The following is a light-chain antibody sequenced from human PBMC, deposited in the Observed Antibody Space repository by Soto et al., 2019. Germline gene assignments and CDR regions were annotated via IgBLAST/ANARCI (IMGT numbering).Light chain of an antibody. Sequence: DIVMTQSPLSLPVTPGEPASISCRSSQSLLHSNGYNYLDWYLQKPGQSPQLLIFLGSNRASGAPDRFSGSGSGTDFTLKISRVEAEYVGVYYCMQALQTPPWTFGQGTKVEIK. CDR3: MQALQTPPWT. CDR2: LGS. J-gene: IGKJ1*01. CDR1: QSLLHSNGYNY. V-gene: IGKV2-28*01.